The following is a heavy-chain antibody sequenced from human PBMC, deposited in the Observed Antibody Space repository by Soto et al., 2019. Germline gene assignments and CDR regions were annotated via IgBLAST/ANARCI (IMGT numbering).Heavy chain of an antibody. CDR1: GFTFSSYW. CDR3: ASAGREMAYYYYGMDV. Sequence: PGGSLRLSCAASGFTFSSYWMSWVRQAPGKGLEWVANIKQDGSEKYYVDSVKGRFTISRDNAKNSLYLQMNSLRAEDTAVYYCASAGREMAYYYYGMDVWGQGTTVTVSS. J-gene: IGHJ6*02. CDR2: IKQDGSEK. D-gene: IGHD1-1*01. V-gene: IGHV3-7*05.